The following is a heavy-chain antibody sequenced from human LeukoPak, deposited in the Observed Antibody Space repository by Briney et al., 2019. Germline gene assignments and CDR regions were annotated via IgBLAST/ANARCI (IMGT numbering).Heavy chain of an antibody. J-gene: IGHJ4*02. V-gene: IGHV3-74*01. CDR3: ARDGELRGGFDY. D-gene: IGHD1-26*01. CDR2: INSDGNST. CDR1: GFTFSSYW. Sequence: PGGSLRLSCAASGFTFSSYWMHWVRQAPGKGLVWVSRINSDGNSTSYADSVKGRFTISRDNAKNSLYLQMNSLRAEDTALYYWARDGELRGGFDYWGQGTLVTVSS.